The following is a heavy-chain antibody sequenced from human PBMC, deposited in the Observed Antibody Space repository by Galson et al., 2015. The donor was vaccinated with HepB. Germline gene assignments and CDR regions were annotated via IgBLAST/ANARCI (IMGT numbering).Heavy chain of an antibody. CDR3: VTEPYNDFWTDGTDNNFEP. Sequence: SVKVSCKVSGYTLAETPIHWVRQAPGKGLEWMGGFDSNALRTVYARKLQGRITMTEDTSTNTAYMELSGLTSDDTAIYFRVTEPYNDFWTDGTDNNFEPWGQGTLVTVSS. D-gene: IGHD3-3*01. J-gene: IGHJ5*02. CDR2: FDSNALRT. CDR1: GYTLAETP. V-gene: IGHV1-24*01.